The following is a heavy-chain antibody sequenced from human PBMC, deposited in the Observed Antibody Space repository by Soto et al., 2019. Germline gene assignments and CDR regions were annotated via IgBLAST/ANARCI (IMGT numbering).Heavy chain of an antibody. CDR3: ARDRSAMPHGY. D-gene: IGHD2-2*01. CDR1: GFTFSSYA. Sequence: GGSLRLSCAASGFTFSSYAMHWVRQAPGKGLEWVAVISYDGSNKYYADSVKGRFTISRDNSKNTLYLQMNSLRAEDTAVYYCARDRSAMPHGYWGQGTLVTVS. V-gene: IGHV3-30-3*01. J-gene: IGHJ4*02. CDR2: ISYDGSNK.